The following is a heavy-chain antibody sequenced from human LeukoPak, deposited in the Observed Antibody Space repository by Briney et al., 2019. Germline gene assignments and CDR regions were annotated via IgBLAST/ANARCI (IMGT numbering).Heavy chain of an antibody. CDR1: GYSISSGYY. J-gene: IGHJ4*02. CDR3: ARDSRPTMIVVSYFDY. D-gene: IGHD3-22*01. V-gene: IGHV4-38-2*02. Sequence: PSETLSLTCTVSGYSISSGYYWSWIRQPPGKGLEWIGSIYHSGSTYYNPSLKSRVTISVDTSKNQFSLKLSSVTAADTAVYYCARDSRPTMIVVSYFDYWGQGTLVTVSS. CDR2: IYHSGST.